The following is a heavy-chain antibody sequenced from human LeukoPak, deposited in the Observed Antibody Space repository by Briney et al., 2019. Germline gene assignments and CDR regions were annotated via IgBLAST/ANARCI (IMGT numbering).Heavy chain of an antibody. Sequence: AGGSLSLSCAASGFTFSDYYMSWIRQGPGKGLEWVSYISSSGSTIDYADSVKGGFTISRANAKNSLHLQMHSLRAHDTAVYYCARDYLEVHWGQGTLATVPS. CDR1: GFTFSDYY. CDR2: ISSSGSTI. V-gene: IGHV3-11*04. CDR3: ARDYLEVH. D-gene: IGHD1-7*01. J-gene: IGHJ4*02.